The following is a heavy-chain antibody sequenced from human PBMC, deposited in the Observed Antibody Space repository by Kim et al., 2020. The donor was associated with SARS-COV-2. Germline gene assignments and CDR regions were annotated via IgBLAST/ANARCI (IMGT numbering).Heavy chain of an antibody. CDR1: GFTFSSHD. D-gene: IGHD6-6*01. Sequence: GGSLRLSCAASGFTFSSHDMHWVRQVIGKGLEWVSAIGTAGDTYYPGSVKGRFTISRENAKNSLYLQMNSLRVGDTAVYYCVRGSSTAAPKGFDPWGQGTLVTVSS. V-gene: IGHV3-13*01. J-gene: IGHJ5*02. CDR2: IGTAGDT. CDR3: VRGSSTAAPKGFDP.